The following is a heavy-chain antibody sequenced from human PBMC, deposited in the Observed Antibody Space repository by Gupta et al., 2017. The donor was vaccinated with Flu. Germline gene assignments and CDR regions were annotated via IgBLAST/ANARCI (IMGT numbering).Heavy chain of an antibody. J-gene: IGHJ4*02. CDR3: ARVDILTRMGGLKKYFDY. CDR2: SNHSGST. CDR1: GGSFSGYY. V-gene: IGHV4-34*01. Sequence: QVQLQQWGAGLLKPSETLSLTCAVYGGSFSGYYWSWIRQPPGKGLEWIGESNHSGSTNYNPSLNRRVTISVDTSKNQFSLKLSSVTAAETAVYYCARVDILTRMGGLKKYFDYWGQGTLVAVSS. D-gene: IGHD3-9*01.